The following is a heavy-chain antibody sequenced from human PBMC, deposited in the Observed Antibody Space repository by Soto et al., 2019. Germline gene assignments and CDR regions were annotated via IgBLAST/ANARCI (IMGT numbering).Heavy chain of an antibody. D-gene: IGHD4-17*01. CDR1: VYSFTSFW. CDR2: IQPGDSDT. V-gene: IGHV5-51*01. J-gene: IGHJ4*02. CDR3: ARTTAYGDYSYDY. Sequence: GESLKISCKGSVYSFTSFWIGWVRQMPGKGLEWMGIIQPGDSDTRYSPSFQGQATISADTSISTAYLQWSSLKASDTAMYYCARTTAYGDYSYDYWGLGTLVTVSS.